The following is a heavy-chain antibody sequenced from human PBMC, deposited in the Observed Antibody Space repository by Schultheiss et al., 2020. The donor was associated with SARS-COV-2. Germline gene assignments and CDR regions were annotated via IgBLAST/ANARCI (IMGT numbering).Heavy chain of an antibody. Sequence: GESLKISCAASGFTFSSYSMNWVRQAPGKGLEWVSSISSSSSYIYYADSVKGRFTISRDNAKNSLYLQMNSLRAEDTAVYYCARGRDITMIVGDDAFDIWGQGTMVTVSS. J-gene: IGHJ3*02. CDR1: GFTFSSYS. CDR2: ISSSSSYI. V-gene: IGHV3-21*01. CDR3: ARGRDITMIVGDDAFDI. D-gene: IGHD3-22*01.